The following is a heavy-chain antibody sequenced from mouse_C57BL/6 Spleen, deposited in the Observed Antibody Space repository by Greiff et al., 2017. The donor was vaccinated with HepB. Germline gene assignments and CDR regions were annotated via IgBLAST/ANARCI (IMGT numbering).Heavy chain of an antibody. CDR1: GFTFSSYA. J-gene: IGHJ3*01. CDR3: AREGEQLRLMYAY. D-gene: IGHD3-2*02. V-gene: IGHV5-4*01. Sequence: EVKLMESGGGLVKPGGSLKLSCAASGFTFSSYAMSWVRQTPEKKLQWVATISDGGSYTYYPDNVKGRFTISRDNAKNNLYLQMSHLKSEDTAMYYCAREGEQLRLMYAYWGQGTLVTVSA. CDR2: ISDGGSYT.